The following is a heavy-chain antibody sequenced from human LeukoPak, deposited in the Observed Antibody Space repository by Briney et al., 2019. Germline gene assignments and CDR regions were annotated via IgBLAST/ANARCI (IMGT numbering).Heavy chain of an antibody. V-gene: IGHV3-23*01. CDR3: ASSYCSGGHCYPQQTVYYFDF. CDR2: ISGSGGST. J-gene: IGHJ4*02. Sequence: PGGSLRLSCAASGFTFSSHWMSWVRQAPGKGLEWVSAISGSGGSTYYADSVKGRFTISRDNSKNTLYLQMNSLRAEDTAVYYCASSYCSGGHCYPQQTVYYFDFWGQGTLVTVSS. CDR1: GFTFSSHW. D-gene: IGHD2-15*01.